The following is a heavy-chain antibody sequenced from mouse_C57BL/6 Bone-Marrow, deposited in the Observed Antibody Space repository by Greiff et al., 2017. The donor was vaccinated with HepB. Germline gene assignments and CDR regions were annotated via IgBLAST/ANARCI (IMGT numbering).Heavy chain of an antibody. CDR3: TRAGWLLPYFDY. Sequence: VQLQQPGAELVKPGASVKMSCKASGYTFTSYWITWVKQRPGQGLEWIGGFYPGSGNTNYNEKFKSKATLTVDTSSSTAYMQLSSLTSEDSAVYSCTRAGWLLPYFDYWGQGTTLTVSS. J-gene: IGHJ2*01. D-gene: IGHD2-3*01. V-gene: IGHV1-55*01. CDR2: FYPGSGNT. CDR1: GYTFTSYW.